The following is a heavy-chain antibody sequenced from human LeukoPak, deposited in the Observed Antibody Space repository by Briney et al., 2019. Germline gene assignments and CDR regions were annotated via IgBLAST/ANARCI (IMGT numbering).Heavy chain of an antibody. CDR1: GGTFSSYT. CDR3: ARAPAAPIVGATLYYFDY. D-gene: IGHD1-26*01. CDR2: IIPILGIA. J-gene: IGHJ4*02. V-gene: IGHV1-69*02. Sequence: ASVKVSCKASGGTFSSYTISWGRQAPGQGLEWMGRIIPILGIANYAQKFQGRVTITADKSTSTAYMELSSLRSEDTAVCYCARAPAAPIVGATLYYFDYWGQGTLVTVSS.